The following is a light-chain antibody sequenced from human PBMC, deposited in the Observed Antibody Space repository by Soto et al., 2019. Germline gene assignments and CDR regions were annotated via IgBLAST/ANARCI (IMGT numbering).Light chain of an antibody. J-gene: IGLJ3*02. V-gene: IGLV2-11*01. CDR2: DIT. CDR1: RSDVGGYGF. Sequence: QSALTQPRSVSGSPGQSVTISCIGTRSDVGGYGFVSWYQQHPGKAPKLIIYDITKRTSDVPDRFSGSKSGNSASLTISGLQAEDEADYFCCSYAGSYNLGVFGGGTKLTVL. CDR3: CSYAGSYNLGV.